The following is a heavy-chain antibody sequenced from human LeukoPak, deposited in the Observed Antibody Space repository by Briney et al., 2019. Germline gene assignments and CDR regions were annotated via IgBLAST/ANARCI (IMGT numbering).Heavy chain of an antibody. J-gene: IGHJ3*02. CDR1: GFTFSAYG. D-gene: IGHD1-26*01. CDR3: AKDLNEWELLNIPFFDI. CDR2: ISYDGSHE. Sequence: GGSLRLSCAASGFTFSAYGMHWVRQAPGKGLEWVAVISYDGSHEHYADSVKGRFTVSRDNSKNTLYLQMNSLRAEDTAVYYCAKDLNEWELLNIPFFDIWGQGTMVTVSS. V-gene: IGHV3-30*18.